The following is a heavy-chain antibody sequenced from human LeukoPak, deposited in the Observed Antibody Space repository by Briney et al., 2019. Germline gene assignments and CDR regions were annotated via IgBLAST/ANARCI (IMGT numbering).Heavy chain of an antibody. CDR1: GFTFSNYG. J-gene: IGHJ4*02. D-gene: IGHD1-20*01. CDR3: AKDRMYNWNYFGY. CDR2: ITYSGDGT. Sequence: GGSLRLSCAASGFTFSNYGMSWVRQAPGKGLDWVSAITYSGDGTYYADSVKGRFTISRDNSKNTLYLQMNSLRVEDTAVYYCAKDRMYNWNYFGYWGQGTLVTVSS. V-gene: IGHV3-23*01.